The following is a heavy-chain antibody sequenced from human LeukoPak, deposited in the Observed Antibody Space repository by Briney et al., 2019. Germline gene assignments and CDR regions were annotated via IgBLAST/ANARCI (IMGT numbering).Heavy chain of an antibody. D-gene: IGHD5-12*01. CDR2: ISSSSSTI. CDR3: ARDLRYIVATIVDDY. V-gene: IGHV3-48*01. Sequence: PGGSLRLSCAASGFTFSSYSMNWVRQAPGKGLEWVSYISSSSSTIYYADSVKGRFTISRDNAKNSLYLQMNSLRAEDTAVYYCARDLRYIVATIVDDYWGQGTLVTVSS. CDR1: GFTFSSYS. J-gene: IGHJ4*02.